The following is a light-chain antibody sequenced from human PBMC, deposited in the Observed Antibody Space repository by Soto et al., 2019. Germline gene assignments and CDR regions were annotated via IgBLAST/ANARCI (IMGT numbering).Light chain of an antibody. J-gene: IGLJ1*01. CDR2: DVS. Sequence: QSALTQPASVSGSPGQSITISCTGTSSDVGGYNYVSWYQQHPGKAPKLMIYDVSNRPSGVSNRFSGSKSGNTAFLTISGIQAEDEADYYCSSYTSSSPLYVFGTGTKLTVL. CDR1: SSDVGGYNY. CDR3: SSYTSSSPLYV. V-gene: IGLV2-14*01.